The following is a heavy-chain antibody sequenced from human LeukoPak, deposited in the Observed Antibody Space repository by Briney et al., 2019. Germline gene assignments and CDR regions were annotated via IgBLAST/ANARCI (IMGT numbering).Heavy chain of an antibody. CDR1: GGSISIYY. D-gene: IGHD4-17*01. V-gene: IGHV4-4*07. CDR3: ARLSTVTTSFDY. CDR2: FYTSGNS. J-gene: IGHJ4*02. Sequence: SETLSLTCSVSGGSISIYYWSWLRQPAGKGLEWIGRFYTSGNSYYNPSLKSRVTMSLGTSKNQFSLKLSSVTAADTAVYYCARLSTVTTSFDYWGQGTLVTVSS.